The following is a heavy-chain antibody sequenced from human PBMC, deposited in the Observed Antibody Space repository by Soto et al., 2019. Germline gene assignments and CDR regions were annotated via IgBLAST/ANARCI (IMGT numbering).Heavy chain of an antibody. CDR2: IDPSDAYT. Sequence: DALVISCEASGSIFSNYWIRVGREMPGKGLEWMGRIDPSDAYTTYSPSFQGHVHTSVDKTVSTAYLQWSSLKVSDTARSFCAKGRSADWDYWGQGTLVTVSS. V-gene: IGHV5-10-1*01. CDR3: AKGRSADWDY. J-gene: IGHJ4*02. CDR1: GSIFSNYW. D-gene: IGHD3-9*01.